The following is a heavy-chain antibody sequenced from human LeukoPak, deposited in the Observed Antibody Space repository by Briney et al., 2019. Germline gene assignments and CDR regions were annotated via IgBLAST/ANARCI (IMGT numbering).Heavy chain of an antibody. CDR1: GYSFTSYW. CDR2: IYPGDSDT. J-gene: IGHJ5*02. V-gene: IGHV5-51*01. Sequence: GESLKISCKGSGYSFTSYWIGWVRQMPGKGLEWMGSIYPGDSDTRYSPSFQGQVTISADKSISTAYLQWSSLKASDTAVYYCARSPYDSSGYYYANWFDPWGQGTLVTVSS. D-gene: IGHD3-22*01. CDR3: ARSPYDSSGYYYANWFDP.